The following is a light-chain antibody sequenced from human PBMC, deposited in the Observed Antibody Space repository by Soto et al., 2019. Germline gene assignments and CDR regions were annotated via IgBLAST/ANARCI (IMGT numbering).Light chain of an antibody. V-gene: IGKV3-15*01. CDR3: PQYKNWPRT. J-gene: IGKJ1*01. Sequence: ATLSLSPRERATLTCRASQGVSSFLAWYQQKPGQAPRLLIYGASTRATDMPGTFSGRGSGTEFTLTISSLQSEDCAVYYCPQYKNWPRTFGQGTKVDI. CDR1: QGVSSF. CDR2: GAS.